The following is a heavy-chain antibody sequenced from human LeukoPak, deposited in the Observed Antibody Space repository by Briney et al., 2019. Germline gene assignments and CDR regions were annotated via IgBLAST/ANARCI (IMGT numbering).Heavy chain of an antibody. CDR2: IKQDGSEK. Sequence: QPGGSLRLSCAASGLTFSSNWMSWVRQAPGKGLEWVAKIKQDGSEKNYVDSVKGRFTISRDNAKSSLYLEMNSLRVEDTAVYYCAKAGNGFGYWGQGALVTVSS. CDR1: GLTFSSNW. V-gene: IGHV3-7*01. D-gene: IGHD2-8*01. J-gene: IGHJ4*02. CDR3: AKAGNGFGY.